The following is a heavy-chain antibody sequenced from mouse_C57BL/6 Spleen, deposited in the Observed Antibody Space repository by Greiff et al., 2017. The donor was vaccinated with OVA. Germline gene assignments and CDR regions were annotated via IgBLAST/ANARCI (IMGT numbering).Heavy chain of an antibody. V-gene: IGHV1-82*01. CDR3: ASSFAY. CDR1: GYAFSSSW. J-gene: IGHJ3*01. CDR2: IYPGDGDT. Sequence: VQLQESGPELVKPGASVKISCKASGYAFSSSWMNWVKQRPGKGLEWIGRIYPGDGDTNYNGKFKGKATLTADKSSSTAYMQLSSLTSEDSAVYFCASSFAYWGQGTLVTVSA.